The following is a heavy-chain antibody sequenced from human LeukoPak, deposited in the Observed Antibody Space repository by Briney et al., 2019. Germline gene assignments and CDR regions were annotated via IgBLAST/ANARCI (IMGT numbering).Heavy chain of an antibody. V-gene: IGHV1-69*13. CDR1: GGTFSSYA. CDR2: IIPIFGTA. D-gene: IGHD1-1*01. CDR3: ARVPSNWEFDY. J-gene: IGHJ4*02. Sequence: ASVKVSCKASGGTFSSYAISWVRQAPGQGLEWMGGIIPIFGTANYAQKFQGRVTITADESTSTAYIELSSLRSEDTAVYYCARVPSNWEFDYWGQGTLVTVSS.